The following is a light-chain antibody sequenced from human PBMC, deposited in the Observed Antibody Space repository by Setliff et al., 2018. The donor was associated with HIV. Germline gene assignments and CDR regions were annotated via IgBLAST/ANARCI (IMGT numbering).Light chain of an antibody. CDR2: DVS. Sequence: QSALTQPRSVSGSPGQSVTVSCTGSSSDVGAYNYVSWYQQHPGKAPKLIIFDVSKRPSGVPDRFSGSKSGDTASLTISGLQSEDEADYYCCSYAGTYTYIFGTGTKGTVL. V-gene: IGLV2-11*01. J-gene: IGLJ1*01. CDR1: SSDVGAYNY. CDR3: CSYAGTYTYI.